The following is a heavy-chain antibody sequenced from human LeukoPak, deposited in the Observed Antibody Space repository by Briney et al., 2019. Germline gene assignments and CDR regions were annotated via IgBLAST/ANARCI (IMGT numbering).Heavy chain of an antibody. CDR2: IYGGGIT. D-gene: IGHD6-13*01. V-gene: IGHV3-53*01. CDR3: VRGVKKNMGAVGSRDY. CDR1: GFTVSSSY. Sequence: PGGSLRLSCVASGFTVSSSYMSWVRQAPGKGLEWVSLIYGGGITSYADSVKGRFTISRDNSKNTVFLQMNSLRAEDTAVYYCVRGVKKNMGAVGSRDYWGQGTLVTVSS. J-gene: IGHJ4*02.